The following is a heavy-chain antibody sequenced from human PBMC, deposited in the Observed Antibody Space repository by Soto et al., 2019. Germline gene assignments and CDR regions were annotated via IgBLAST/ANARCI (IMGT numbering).Heavy chain of an antibody. Sequence: ASVKVSCKASGYTFTGYYMHWVRQAPGQGLEWMGWINPNSGGTNYAQKFQGWVTMTRDTSISTAYMELSRLRSDDTAVYYCARDRGDLGSGSYTEKYNWFDPWGQGTLVTVS. CDR2: INPNSGGT. CDR1: GYTFTGYY. V-gene: IGHV1-2*04. CDR3: ARDRGDLGSGSYTEKYNWFDP. D-gene: IGHD3-10*01. J-gene: IGHJ5*02.